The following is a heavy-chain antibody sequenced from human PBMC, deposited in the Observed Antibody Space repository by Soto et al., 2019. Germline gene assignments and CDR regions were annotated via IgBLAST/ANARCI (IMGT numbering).Heavy chain of an antibody. CDR1: GDFISSPNW. V-gene: IGHV4-4*02. CDR3: SRGRRTAVTIDY. Sequence: SETLSLTCAVSGDFISSPNWWSWVRQPPGKGLEWVGDISHTGTTNYNPSLKSRVTISVDTSKNQFSLKLSSVTAADTAVYYCSRGRRTAVTIDYWGQGTLVTVSS. D-gene: IGHD4-17*01. J-gene: IGHJ4*02. CDR2: ISHTGTT.